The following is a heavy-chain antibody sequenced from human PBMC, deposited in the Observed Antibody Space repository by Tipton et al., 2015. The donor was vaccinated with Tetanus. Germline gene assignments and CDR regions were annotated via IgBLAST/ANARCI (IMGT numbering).Heavy chain of an antibody. V-gene: IGHV4-34*01. CDR1: GGSLSDYY. CDR3: ARDFRPIFGVAQPFDP. CDR2: INEGGST. D-gene: IGHD3-3*01. Sequence: AGLVKPSETLSLTCAVSGGSLSDYYWSWIRQSPGKGLEWIGEINEGGSTNYNPSLESRVSISVDTSKNQFSLKLSSVTAADTVIYYCARDFRPIFGVAQPFDPWGQGTLVTVSS. J-gene: IGHJ5*02.